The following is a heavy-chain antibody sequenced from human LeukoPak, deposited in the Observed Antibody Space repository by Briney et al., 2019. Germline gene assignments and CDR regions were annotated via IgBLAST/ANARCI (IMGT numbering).Heavy chain of an antibody. D-gene: IGHD5-18*01. Sequence: GESLKTSCKDSGYSFTNHWIAWVRQVPGKGLEWVGIIHPVDSDTRYSPSFQGQVTISADKSITTAYLRWSSLKASDTAMYYCVKGQYGYAYDYWGQGTLVTVAS. CDR1: GYSFTNHW. CDR2: IHPVDSDT. CDR3: VKGQYGYAYDY. J-gene: IGHJ4*02. V-gene: IGHV5-51*01.